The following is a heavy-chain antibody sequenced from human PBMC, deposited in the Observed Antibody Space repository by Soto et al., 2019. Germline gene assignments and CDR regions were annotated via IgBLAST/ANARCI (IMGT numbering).Heavy chain of an antibody. J-gene: IGHJ4*02. CDR1: GYTFTVYY. D-gene: IGHD1-26*01. V-gene: IGHV1-2*02. Sequence: GASVKVSSKASGYTFTVYYMHWVRQAPGQGLEWMGWINPKSGGTMYPQKFQGRVTMTWDTSISTAYMALTRLRSDDTAVYYCARDLTKGGGSAGFDYWGQGTLVNVSS. CDR3: ARDLTKGGGSAGFDY. CDR2: INPKSGGT.